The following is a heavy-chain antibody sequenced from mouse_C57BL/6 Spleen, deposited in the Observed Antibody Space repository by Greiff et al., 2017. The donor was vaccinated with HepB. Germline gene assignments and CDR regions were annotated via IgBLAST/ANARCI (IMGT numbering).Heavy chain of an antibody. J-gene: IGHJ1*03. CDR1: GFTFSDYG. Sequence: EVMLVESGGGLVKPGGSLKLSCAASGFTFSDYGMHWVRQAPEKGLEWVAYISSGSSTIYYADTVKGRFTISRDNAKNTLFLQMTSLRSEDTAMYYCARPRSDYGSSVWYFDVWGTGTTVTVSS. D-gene: IGHD1-1*01. CDR2: ISSGSSTI. CDR3: ARPRSDYGSSVWYFDV. V-gene: IGHV5-17*01.